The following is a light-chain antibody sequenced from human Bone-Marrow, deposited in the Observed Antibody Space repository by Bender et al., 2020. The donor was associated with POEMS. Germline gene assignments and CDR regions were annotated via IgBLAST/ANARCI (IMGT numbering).Light chain of an antibody. V-gene: IGLV2-14*02. Sequence: QSVLTQPASVSGSPGQSITISCTGTSSDVGSYVLVSWYQQHPGKAPKLIIYEADERPSGVSNRFSGSKSGNTASLTISGLQAEDEADYFCTSYTSTSTVLFGGGTKLTVL. CDR2: EAD. CDR3: TSYTSTSTVL. J-gene: IGLJ2*01. CDR1: SSDVGSYVL.